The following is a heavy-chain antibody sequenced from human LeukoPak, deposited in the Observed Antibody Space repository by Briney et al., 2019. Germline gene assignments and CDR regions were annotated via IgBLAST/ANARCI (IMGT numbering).Heavy chain of an antibody. Sequence: GGSLRLSCAASGFTFSSYAMSWVRQAPGKGLEWVSAISGSGGSTYYADSVKGRFTISRDNSKNTLYLQMNSLRAEDTAVYYCAKDRWYSSSSVWFWFDPRGQGTLVTVSS. CDR2: ISGSGGST. J-gene: IGHJ5*02. CDR1: GFTFSSYA. D-gene: IGHD6-6*01. V-gene: IGHV3-23*01. CDR3: AKDRWYSSSSVWFWFDP.